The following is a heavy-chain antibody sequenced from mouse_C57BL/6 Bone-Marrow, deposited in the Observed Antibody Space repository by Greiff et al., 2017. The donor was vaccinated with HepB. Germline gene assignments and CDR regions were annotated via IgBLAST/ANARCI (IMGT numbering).Heavy chain of an antibody. D-gene: IGHD1-1*01. Sequence: VQLQQPGAELVRPGSSVKLSCKASGYTFTSYWMDWVKQRPGQGLEWIGNIYPSDSETHYNQKFKDKATLTVDKSSSTAYMQLSSLTSEDSAVYYCARDFNYYGSSYVGFAYWGQGTLVTVSA. CDR1: GYTFTSYW. CDR2: IYPSDSET. V-gene: IGHV1-61*01. J-gene: IGHJ3*01. CDR3: ARDFNYYGSSYVGFAY.